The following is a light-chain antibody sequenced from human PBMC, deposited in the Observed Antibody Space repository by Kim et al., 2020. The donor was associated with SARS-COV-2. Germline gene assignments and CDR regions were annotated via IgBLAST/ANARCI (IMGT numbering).Light chain of an antibody. CDR3: QAWERNTARV. CDR2: QDN. CDR1: KLGDKY. J-gene: IGLJ3*02. Sequence: VSPGQPAIIACSGDKLGDKYASWYQQKPSQSPILVIYQDNKRPSGIPARFSASNSGDTAALTISGTQAADEADYYCQAWERNTARVFGGGTKLTVL. V-gene: IGLV3-1*01.